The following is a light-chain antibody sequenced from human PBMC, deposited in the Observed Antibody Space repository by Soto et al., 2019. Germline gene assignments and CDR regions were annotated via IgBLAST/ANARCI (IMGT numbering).Light chain of an antibody. CDR2: NNH. V-gene: IGLV1-47*02. J-gene: IGLJ3*02. CDR3: ATWDDSLSCWV. CDR1: NSNIGSNY. Sequence: QSVLTQPPSASGTPGQRVTISCSGGNSNIGSNYVYWYQQLPGSAPQLLIYNNHQRPSGVPDRLSASKSGTSASLAISGVRSEDEADYYCATWDDSLSCWVFGGGTKLTV.